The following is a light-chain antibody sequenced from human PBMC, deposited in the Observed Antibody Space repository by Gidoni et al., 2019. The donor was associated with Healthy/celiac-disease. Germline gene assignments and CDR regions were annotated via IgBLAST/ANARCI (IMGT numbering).Light chain of an antibody. CDR3: QQLNSYSCS. J-gene: IGKJ2*04. V-gene: IGKV1-9*01. CDR1: QGISSY. CDR2: AAS. Sequence: DIQLTQSPSFLSASVGDRVTITCRASQGISSYLALYQQKPGKAPKLLIYAASTLQSGVPSRFSGSGSGTEFTLTISSLQPEDFATYYCQQLNSYSCSFGQGTKLEIK.